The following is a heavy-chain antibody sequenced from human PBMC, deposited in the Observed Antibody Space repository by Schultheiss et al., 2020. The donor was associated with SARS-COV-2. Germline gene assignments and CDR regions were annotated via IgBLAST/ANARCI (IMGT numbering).Heavy chain of an antibody. CDR1: GFTFSDYY. CDR2: ISGSGSTT. V-gene: IGHV3-11*04. J-gene: IGHJ6*02. D-gene: IGHD3-22*01. Sequence: GESLKISCAASGFTFSDYYMSWIRQAPGKGLEWVSGISGSGSTTHFADSVKGRFTISRDNAKNSLYLQMNSLRAEDTAVYYCAREYYYDSSGYYFLYYYYGMDVWGQGTTVTVSS. CDR3: AREYYYDSSGYYFLYYYYGMDV.